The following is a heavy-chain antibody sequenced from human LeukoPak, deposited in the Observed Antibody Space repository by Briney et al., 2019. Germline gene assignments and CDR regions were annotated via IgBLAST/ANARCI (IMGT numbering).Heavy chain of an antibody. CDR2: ISGSGGST. D-gene: IGHD2-2*02. CDR3: AKESGVVVPAAIVDYFDY. V-gene: IGHV3-23*01. Sequence: PGGSLRLSCAASGFTFSSYAMSWVRQAPGKGLEWVSAISGSGGSTYYADSAKGRFTISRDNSKNTLYLQMNSLRAEDTAVYYCAKESGVVVPAAIVDYFDYWGQGTLVTVSS. J-gene: IGHJ4*02. CDR1: GFTFSSYA.